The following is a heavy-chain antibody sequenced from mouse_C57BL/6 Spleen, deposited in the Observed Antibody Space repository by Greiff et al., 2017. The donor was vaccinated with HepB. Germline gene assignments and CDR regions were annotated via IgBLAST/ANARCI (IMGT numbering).Heavy chain of an antibody. CDR2: INPYNGDT. CDR1: GYSFTGYF. J-gene: IGHJ1*03. Sequence: VHVKQSGPELVKPGDSVKISCKASGYSFTGYFMNWVMQSHGKSLEWIGRINPYNGDTFYNQKFKGKATLTVDKSSSTAHMELRSLTSEDSAVYYCSRWAYYGSSYGYFDVWGTGTTVTVSS. CDR3: SRWAYYGSSYGYFDV. V-gene: IGHV1-20*01. D-gene: IGHD1-1*01.